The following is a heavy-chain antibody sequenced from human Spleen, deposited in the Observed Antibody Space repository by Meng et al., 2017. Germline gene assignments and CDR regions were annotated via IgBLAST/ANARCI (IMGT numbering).Heavy chain of an antibody. CDR1: GFTFSSYW. CDR3: ARGSLRLVYPEDC. J-gene: IGHJ4*02. CDR2: IDHSGST. V-gene: IGHV4-34*01. D-gene: IGHD5/OR15-5a*01. Sequence: ESLKISCAASGFTFSSYWMSWVRQAPGRGLEWIGEIDHSGSTNYNPSLKSRVTMSVDTSKNQFSLKLSSVTAADTAVYYCARGSLRLVYPEDCWGQGTLVTVSS.